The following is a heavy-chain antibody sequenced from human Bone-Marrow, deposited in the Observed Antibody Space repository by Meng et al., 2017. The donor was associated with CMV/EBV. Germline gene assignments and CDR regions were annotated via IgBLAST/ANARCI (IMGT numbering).Heavy chain of an antibody. Sequence: SVKLSWEASGGTFRSYAVSWVRQAPGQGREWMGGIIPTSGRVKYVQKFHGRLTISTDESPRTAYMELSSLRSEDTAVYYCASSPGVLVPAATVYWGQGTLVTVSS. D-gene: IGHD2-2*01. CDR1: GGTFRSYA. CDR3: ASSPGVLVPAATVY. J-gene: IGHJ4*02. CDR2: IIPTSGRV. V-gene: IGHV1-69*05.